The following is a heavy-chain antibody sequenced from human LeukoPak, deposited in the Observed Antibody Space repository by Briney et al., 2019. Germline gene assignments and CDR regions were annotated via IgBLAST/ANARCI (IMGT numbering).Heavy chain of an antibody. J-gene: IGHJ3*02. V-gene: IGHV1-24*01. D-gene: IGHD3-3*01. CDR1: GYTLTELS. CDR3: ATDRITIFGVVIRGDAFDI. Sequence: GASVKVSCKVSGYTLTELSMHWVRQAPGKGLEWMGGFDPEDGETIYAQKFQGRVTMTEDTSTDTAYMELSSLRSEDTAVYYCATDRITIFGVVIRGDAFDIWGQGTMVTVSS. CDR2: FDPEDGET.